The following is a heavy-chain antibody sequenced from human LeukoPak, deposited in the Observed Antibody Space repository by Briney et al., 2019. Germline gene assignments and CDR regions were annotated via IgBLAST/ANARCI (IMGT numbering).Heavy chain of an antibody. Sequence: SETLSLTCTVSGGSISSYYWSWIRQPPGKGLEWIGYIYYSGSTNYNPSLKSRVTISVDTSKNQFSLKLSSVTAADTAVYYCARLGYGDLAPLAFDIWGQGTMVTVSS. J-gene: IGHJ3*02. CDR2: IYYSGST. CDR3: ARLGYGDLAPLAFDI. CDR1: GGSISSYY. D-gene: IGHD4-17*01. V-gene: IGHV4-59*12.